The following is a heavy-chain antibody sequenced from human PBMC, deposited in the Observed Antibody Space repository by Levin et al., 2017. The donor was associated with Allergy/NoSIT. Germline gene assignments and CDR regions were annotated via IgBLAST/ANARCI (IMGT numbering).Heavy chain of an antibody. CDR2: IYYSGST. CDR1: GGSVSSGSYY. V-gene: IGHV4-61*01. CDR3: ARDGSGSYRGVYYYYYGMDV. Sequence: SETLSLTCTVSGGSVSSGSYYWSWIRQPPGKGLEWIGYIYYSGSTNYNPSLKSRVTISVDTSKNQFSLKLSSVTAADTAVYYCARDGSGSYRGVYYYYYGMDVWGQGTTVTVSS. J-gene: IGHJ6*02. D-gene: IGHD3-10*01.